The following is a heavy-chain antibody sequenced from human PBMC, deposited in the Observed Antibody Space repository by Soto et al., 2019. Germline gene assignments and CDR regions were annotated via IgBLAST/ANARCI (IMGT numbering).Heavy chain of an antibody. D-gene: IGHD3-10*01. CDR3: ARDMKYYGSGSLDV. V-gene: IGHV4-30-4*01. Sequence: SETLSLTCTVSGGSISSGDYYWSWIRQPPGKGLEWIGYIYYSGSTYYNPSLKSRVTISVDTSKNQFSLKLSSVTAADTAVYYCARDMKYYGSGSLDVCGQGTTVTVSS. CDR2: IYYSGST. CDR1: GGSISSGDYY. J-gene: IGHJ6*02.